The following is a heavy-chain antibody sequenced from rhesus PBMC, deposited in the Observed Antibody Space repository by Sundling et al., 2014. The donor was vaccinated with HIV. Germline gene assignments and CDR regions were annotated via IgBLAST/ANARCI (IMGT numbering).Heavy chain of an antibody. CDR1: GFTFSGWA. Sequence: EVQLVESGGGLAEPGGSLRLSCGASGFTFSGWAMHWVRQAPGKGLEWVSTITRPGSADYADSVKGRFTISRDNSKNTLSLQMNSLRPEDTAVYYCARSDEDDDDYYYTPFDYWGQGVLVTVSS. J-gene: IGHJ4*01. CDR3: ARSDEDDDDYYYTPFDY. CDR2: ITRPGSA. V-gene: IGHV3-103*01. D-gene: IGHD3-9*01.